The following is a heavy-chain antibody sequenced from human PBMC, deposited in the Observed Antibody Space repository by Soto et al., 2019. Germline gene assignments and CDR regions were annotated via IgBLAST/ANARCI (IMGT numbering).Heavy chain of an antibody. Sequence: SVKVSCKASGYTFTSYAMHWVRQAPVQRLEWMGWINAGNGNTKYSQKFQGRVTITRDTSASTAYMELSSLRSEDTAVYYCASFQIEGIAARPLYYGMDVWGQGTTVTVSS. V-gene: IGHV1-3*01. CDR1: GYTFTSYA. CDR2: INAGNGNT. CDR3: ASFQIEGIAARPLYYGMDV. D-gene: IGHD6-6*01. J-gene: IGHJ6*02.